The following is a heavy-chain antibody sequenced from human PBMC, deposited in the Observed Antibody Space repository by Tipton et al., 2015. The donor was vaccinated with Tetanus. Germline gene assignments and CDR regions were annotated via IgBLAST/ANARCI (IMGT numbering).Heavy chain of an antibody. CDR3: ARRTGGSYYALFDY. D-gene: IGHD1-26*01. V-gene: IGHV4-39*01. J-gene: IGHJ4*02. CDR1: GGSISSSSYY. CDR2: INYSGST. Sequence: TLSLTCTVSGGSISSSSYYWGWIRQPPGKGLEWIGTINYSGSTYYNPSLKSRVTIPVDTSKNQFSLKLSSVSAAGTAVYYCARRTGGSYYALFDYWGQGTLVTVSS.